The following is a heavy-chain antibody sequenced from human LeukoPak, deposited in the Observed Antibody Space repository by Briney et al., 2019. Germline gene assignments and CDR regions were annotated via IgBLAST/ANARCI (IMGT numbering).Heavy chain of an antibody. Sequence: SVKVPCKASGGTFSSYAISWVRQAPGQGLEWMGGIIPIFGTANYAQKFQGRVTITADKSTSTAYMELSSLRSEDTAVYYCARGDPSSGWPRPLDDAFDIWGQGTMVTVSS. J-gene: IGHJ3*02. CDR1: GGTFSSYA. CDR3: ARGDPSSGWPRPLDDAFDI. D-gene: IGHD6-19*01. CDR2: IIPIFGTA. V-gene: IGHV1-69*06.